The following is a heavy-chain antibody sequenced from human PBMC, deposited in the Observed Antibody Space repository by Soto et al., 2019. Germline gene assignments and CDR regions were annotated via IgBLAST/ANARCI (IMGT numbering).Heavy chain of an antibody. CDR1: GFTFSSYA. J-gene: IGHJ6*02. CDR2: ISYDGSNK. Sequence: PGGSLRLSCAASGFTFSSYAMHWVRQAPGKGLLWVAVISYDGSNKFYADSVKGRFTISRDNSKNTLYLQMNSLRAEDTAVYYCAKRSPSGGISMVRGVIIYDYYYGMDVWGQGTTVTVSS. CDR3: AKRSPSGGISMVRGVIIYDYYYGMDV. D-gene: IGHD3-10*01. V-gene: IGHV3-30*18.